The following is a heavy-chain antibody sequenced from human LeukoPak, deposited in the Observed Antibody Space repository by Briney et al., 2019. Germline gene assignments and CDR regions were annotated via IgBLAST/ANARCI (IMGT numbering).Heavy chain of an antibody. V-gene: IGHV3-30-3*01. CDR3: ARVGSISSSGWFDYFDY. Sequence: GRSLRLSCAASGFTFSSYAMHWVRQAPGKGLEWVAVISYDGSNKYYADSVKGRFTISRDNSENTLYLQMNSLRAEDTAVYYCARVGSISSSGWFDYFDYWGQGTLVTVSS. CDR2: ISYDGSNK. CDR1: GFTFSSYA. D-gene: IGHD6-19*01. J-gene: IGHJ4*02.